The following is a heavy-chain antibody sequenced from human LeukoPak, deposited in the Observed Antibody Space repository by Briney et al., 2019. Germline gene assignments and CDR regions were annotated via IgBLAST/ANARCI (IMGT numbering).Heavy chain of an antibody. CDR1: GYTFTSYY. Sequence: ASVKVSCKASGYTFTSYYMHWVRQAPGQGLEWMGIINPSGGSTSYAQKFQGRVTMTEDTSTDTAYMELSSLRSEDTAVYYCAAGLFMIKGAFDYWGQGTLVTVSS. J-gene: IGHJ4*02. D-gene: IGHD1-26*01. CDR3: AAGLFMIKGAFDY. V-gene: IGHV1-46*01. CDR2: INPSGGST.